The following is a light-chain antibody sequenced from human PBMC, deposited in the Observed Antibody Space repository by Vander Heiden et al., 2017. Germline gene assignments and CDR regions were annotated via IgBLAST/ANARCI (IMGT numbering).Light chain of an antibody. Sequence: DIVMTQSPDSRAVSLGERATINGKSSQSVFYSSNKKNYVAWYQQKPGQPPKLLIYWASTRESGVPDRFSGSGSGTDFTLTISILQAEDVAVYYCQQYDSTPQSFGQGTKVEIK. V-gene: IGKV4-1*01. J-gene: IGKJ1*01. CDR3: QQYDSTPQS. CDR2: WAS. CDR1: QSVFYSSNKKNY.